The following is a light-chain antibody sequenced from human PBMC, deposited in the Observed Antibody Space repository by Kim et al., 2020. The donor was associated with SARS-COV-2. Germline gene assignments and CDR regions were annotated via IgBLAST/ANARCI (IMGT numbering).Light chain of an antibody. V-gene: IGKV3-20*01. CDR1: QSVSSSY. CDR3: QQYGSSPPKT. Sequence: PGERATLSCRSSQSVSSSYLAWYQQKPGQAPRLLIYGASSRATGIPDRFSGSGSGTDFTLTISRLEPEDFAVYYCQQYGSSPPKTFGQGTKLEI. CDR2: GAS. J-gene: IGKJ2*01.